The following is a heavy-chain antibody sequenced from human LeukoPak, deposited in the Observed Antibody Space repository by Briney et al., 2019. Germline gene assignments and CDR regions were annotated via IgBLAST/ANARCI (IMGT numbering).Heavy chain of an antibody. CDR1: GGSISSGDYY. CDR2: IYYSGST. V-gene: IGHV4-30-4*01. J-gene: IGHJ4*02. D-gene: IGHD3-22*01. Sequence: SQTLSLTCTVSGGSISSGDYYWSWIRQPPGKGLEWIGYIYYSGSTHYNPSLKSRITISIDTSKNQFSLKLSSVTAADTAVYYRASEYYYDSSGYYKGTPSFDYWGQGTLVTVSS. CDR3: ASEYYYDSSGYYKGTPSFDY.